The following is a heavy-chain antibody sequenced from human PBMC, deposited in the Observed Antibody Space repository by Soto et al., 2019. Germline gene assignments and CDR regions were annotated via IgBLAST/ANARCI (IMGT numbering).Heavy chain of an antibody. D-gene: IGHD4-17*01. J-gene: IGHJ4*02. CDR2: IWYDGTQK. Sequence: GGSLRLSCETSGFTFNTYSKPRVPQPPGKGLEWLAAIWYDGTQKYYADSVKGRFIISRDNSKKTLYLEMNSLRAEDTAVYYCARAGGTTVTGLWHFDSWGQGTLVTVSS. V-gene: IGHV3-33*01. CDR3: ARAGGTTVTGLWHFDS. CDR1: GFTFNTYS.